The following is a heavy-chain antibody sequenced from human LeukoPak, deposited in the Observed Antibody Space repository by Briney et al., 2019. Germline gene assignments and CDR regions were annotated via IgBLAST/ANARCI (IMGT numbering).Heavy chain of an antibody. CDR2: ISSSSSYI. D-gene: IGHD3-10*01. CDR1: GFTFSSYS. J-gene: IGHJ3*02. CDR3: ARPLGAEGAFDI. Sequence: PGGSLRLSCAASGFTFSSYSMNWVRQAPGKGLEWVSSISSSSSYIYYADSMKGRFTISRDNAKNSLYLQMNSLRAEDTAVYYCARPLGAEGAFDIWGQGTMVTVSS. V-gene: IGHV3-21*01.